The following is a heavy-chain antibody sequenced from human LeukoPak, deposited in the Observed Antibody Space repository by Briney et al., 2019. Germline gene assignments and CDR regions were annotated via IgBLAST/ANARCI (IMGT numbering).Heavy chain of an antibody. CDR2: ISSSGTYV. V-gene: IGHV3-21*01. D-gene: IGHD3-9*01. Sequence: GGSLRLSCAASGFPFSTYWMTWVRQAPGKGLEWVSSISSSGTYVYYADSVKGRFTISRDNAKNSLSLQMNSLRADDAAVYYCARASSKQLAGYLPDGFDIWGQGTMVTVSS. J-gene: IGHJ3*02. CDR3: ARASSKQLAGYLPDGFDI. CDR1: GFPFSTYW.